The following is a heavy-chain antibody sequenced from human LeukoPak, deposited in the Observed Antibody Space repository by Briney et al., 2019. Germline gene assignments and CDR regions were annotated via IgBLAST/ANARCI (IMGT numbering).Heavy chain of an antibody. CDR3: ARDPLNGALDI. V-gene: IGHV3-7*01. CDR2: MNPDGSAI. J-gene: IGHJ3*02. Sequence: SGGSLRLSCTASGFTFSGSWMSWVRQLPGKGLEWLADMNPDGSAIVYVDSVKGRLTVSRNNAKNSLYLQMDGLRAEDTAVYYCARDPLNGALDIWGQGTLVTVSS. CDR1: GFTFSGSW.